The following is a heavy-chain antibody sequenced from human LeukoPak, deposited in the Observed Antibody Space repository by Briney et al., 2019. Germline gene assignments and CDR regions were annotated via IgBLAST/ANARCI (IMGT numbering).Heavy chain of an antibody. CDR2: IYYSGST. J-gene: IGHJ4*02. Sequence: PSETLSLTCTVSGGSISSSSYYWGWIRQPPGKGLEWIGTIYYSGSTYYNPSLKSRVTISIDTSRNQFSLKLSSVTAADTAVYYCARDWYGLDYWGQGTLVTVSS. D-gene: IGHD1-14*01. CDR3: ARDWYGLDY. V-gene: IGHV4-39*07. CDR1: GGSISSSSYY.